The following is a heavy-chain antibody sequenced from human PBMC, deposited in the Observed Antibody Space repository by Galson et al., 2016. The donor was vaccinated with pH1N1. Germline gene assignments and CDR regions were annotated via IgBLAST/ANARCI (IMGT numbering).Heavy chain of an antibody. CDR2: ISYDGRQK. V-gene: IGHV3-30*14. CDR3: ARDPKWTTWVGPFDY. D-gene: IGHD2/OR15-2a*01. J-gene: IGHJ4*02. Sequence: SLRLSCAASGFTLDNHAMHWVRQAPGKGLEWVAVISYDGRQKEYADNAKGRFTISRENSKNTVSLQLNSLRSDDTAIYYCARDPKWTTWVGPFDYWGQGTLVTAAS. CDR1: GFTLDNHA.